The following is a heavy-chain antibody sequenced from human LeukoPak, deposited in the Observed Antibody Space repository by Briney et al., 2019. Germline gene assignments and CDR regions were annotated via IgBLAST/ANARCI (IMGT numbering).Heavy chain of an antibody. Sequence: PSETLSLTCSVSGGSISSYYWSWTRQPPGKGLEWIGYIYYSGSTNYSPSLKSRVTISVDTSKNQFSLKLSSVTAADTAVYYCARVASSGRWFDPWGQGTLVTVSS. V-gene: IGHV4-59*01. D-gene: IGHD1-26*01. CDR2: IYYSGST. CDR1: GGSISSYY. CDR3: ARVASSGRWFDP. J-gene: IGHJ5*02.